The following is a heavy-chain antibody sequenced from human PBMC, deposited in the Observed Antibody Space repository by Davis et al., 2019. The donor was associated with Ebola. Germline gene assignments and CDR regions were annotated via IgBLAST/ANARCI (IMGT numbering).Heavy chain of an antibody. V-gene: IGHV1-69*13. J-gene: IGHJ6*04. Sequence: SVKVSCKASGGTFSSYAISWVRQAPGQGLEWMGGIIPIFGTANYAQKFQGRVTITADESTSTAYMELSSLRSEDTAVYYCAKWETGTPGHGVDVWGKGTTVIVST. CDR3: AKWETGTPGHGVDV. CDR2: IIPIFGTA. D-gene: IGHD1-1*01. CDR1: GGTFSSYA.